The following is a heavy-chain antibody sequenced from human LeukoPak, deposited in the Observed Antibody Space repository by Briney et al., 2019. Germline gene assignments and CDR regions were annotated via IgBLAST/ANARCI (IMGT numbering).Heavy chain of an antibody. Sequence: GGSLRLSCAASGFTFNNAWMNWVRQAPGKGLEWVGRIKSKIDSGAADYSTPVKGRFTISRDDSKNTLFLQMDSLKTEDTAMYYCTRDRRDSSGWYGGFDYWGQGTLVTVSS. CDR2: IKSKIDSGAA. J-gene: IGHJ4*02. D-gene: IGHD6-19*01. CDR1: GFTFNNAW. CDR3: TRDRRDSSGWYGGFDY. V-gene: IGHV3-15*07.